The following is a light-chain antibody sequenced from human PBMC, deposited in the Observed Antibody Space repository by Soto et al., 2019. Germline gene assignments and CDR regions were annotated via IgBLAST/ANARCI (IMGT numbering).Light chain of an antibody. CDR3: CSYAGSFIFV. CDR1: SSDVGGYNY. CDR2: DVS. J-gene: IGLJ1*01. Sequence: QSALTQPRSVSGSPGQSVTISCTGTSSDVGGYNYVSWYQQYPGKAPKLMIYDVSGRPSGVPDRFSGSKSGNTASPTISGLQAEDEADYYCCSYAGSFIFVFGTGTKVTVL. V-gene: IGLV2-11*01.